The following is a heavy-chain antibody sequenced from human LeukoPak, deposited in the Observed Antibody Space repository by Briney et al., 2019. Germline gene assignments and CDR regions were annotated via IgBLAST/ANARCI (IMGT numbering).Heavy chain of an antibody. J-gene: IGHJ4*02. V-gene: IGHV3-23*01. D-gene: IGHD5-18*01. CDR3: ARQEDTAMVTFDY. CDR1: GFTFSSYA. CDR2: ISGSGGST. Sequence: GGSLRLSCAASGFTFSSYAMSWVRQAPGKGLEWVSAISGSGGSTYYADSVKGRFTISRDNSKNSLYLQMNSLRAEDTAVYYCARQEDTAMVTFDYWGQGTLVTVSS.